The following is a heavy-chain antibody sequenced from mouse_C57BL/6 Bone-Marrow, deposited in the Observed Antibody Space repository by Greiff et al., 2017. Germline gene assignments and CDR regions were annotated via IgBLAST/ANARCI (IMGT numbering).Heavy chain of an antibody. Sequence: DVKLVESGGGLVQSGRSLRLSCATSGFTFSDFYMEWVRQAPGKGLEWIAASRNKANDSTTAYSASVKGRFIVSRDTSQSILYLQMNALRAEDTAIYYCARDAGDYDGAWFAYWGQGTLVTVSA. CDR3: ARDAGDYDGAWFAY. CDR2: SRNKANDSTT. CDR1: GFTFSDFY. V-gene: IGHV7-1*01. J-gene: IGHJ3*01. D-gene: IGHD2-4*01.